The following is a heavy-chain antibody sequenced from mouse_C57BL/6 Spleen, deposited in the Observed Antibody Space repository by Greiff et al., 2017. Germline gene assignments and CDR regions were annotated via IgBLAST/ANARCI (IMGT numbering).Heavy chain of an antibody. CDR2: ISSGGSYT. D-gene: IGHD2-5*01. Sequence: EVKVVESGGDLVKPGGSLKLSCAASGFTFSSYGMSWVRQTPDKRLEWVATISSGGSYTYYPDSVKGRFTISRDNAKNTLYLQMSSLKSEDTAMYYCARGYSNYYAMDYWGQGTSVTVSS. CDR3: ARGYSNYYAMDY. CDR1: GFTFSSYG. V-gene: IGHV5-6*01. J-gene: IGHJ4*01.